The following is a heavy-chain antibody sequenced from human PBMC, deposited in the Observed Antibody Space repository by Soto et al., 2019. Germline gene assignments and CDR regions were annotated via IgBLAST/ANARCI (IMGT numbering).Heavy chain of an antibody. D-gene: IGHD3-22*01. J-gene: IGHJ3*02. CDR3: ARAXDTVYYDSSGLLDAFDI. Sequence: ASVKVSCKASGGTFSSYAISWVRQAPGQGLEWMGGIIPIFGTANYAQKFQGRVTITADESTSTAYMELSSLRSEDTAVYYCARAXDTVYYDSSGLLDAFDIWGQGTMVTVSS. CDR2: IIPIFGTA. V-gene: IGHV1-69*13. CDR1: GGTFSSYA.